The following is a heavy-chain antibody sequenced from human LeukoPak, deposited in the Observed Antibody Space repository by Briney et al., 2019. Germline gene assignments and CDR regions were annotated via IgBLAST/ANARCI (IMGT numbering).Heavy chain of an antibody. CDR3: APSRGGDYGSYYFDY. CDR2: ISGSGGST. CDR1: GFTFSSYA. J-gene: IGHJ4*02. V-gene: IGHV3-23*01. D-gene: IGHD3-10*01. Sequence: GGSLRLSCAASGFTFSSYAMRWVRQAPGKGLEWVSAISGSGGSTYYADSVKGRFTISRDNSKNTLYLQMNSLRAEDTAVYYCAPSRGGDYGSYYFDYWGQGTLVTVSS.